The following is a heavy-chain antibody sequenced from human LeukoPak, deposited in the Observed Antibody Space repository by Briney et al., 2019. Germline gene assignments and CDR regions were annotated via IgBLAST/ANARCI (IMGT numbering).Heavy chain of an antibody. CDR2: IYYSGST. CDR3: ARLSLEYYFNY. CDR1: GGSISSYY. Sequence: SETLSLTCTVSGGSISSYYWSWIRQPPGKGLEWIGYIYYSGSTNYNPSLKSRVTISVDTSKNQFSLNLSSVTAADAAVYYCARLSLEYYFNYWGQGTLVTVSS. V-gene: IGHV4-59*08. J-gene: IGHJ4*02.